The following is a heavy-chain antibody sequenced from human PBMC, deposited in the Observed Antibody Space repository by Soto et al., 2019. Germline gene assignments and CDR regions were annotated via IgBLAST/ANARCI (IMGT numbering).Heavy chain of an antibody. Sequence: ASVKVSCKASGGAFSSYAISWVRQAPGQGLEWMGGIIPIFGTANYAQKFQGRVTITADESTSTAYMELSSLRSEDTAGYYCARGVAAAYDYWGQGTLVTVSS. J-gene: IGHJ4*02. CDR3: ARGVAAAYDY. V-gene: IGHV1-69*13. CDR2: IIPIFGTA. CDR1: GGAFSSYA. D-gene: IGHD6-13*01.